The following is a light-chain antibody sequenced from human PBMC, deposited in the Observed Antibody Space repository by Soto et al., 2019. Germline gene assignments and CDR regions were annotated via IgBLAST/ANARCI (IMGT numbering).Light chain of an antibody. CDR3: QQYNDWPPVT. J-gene: IGKJ1*01. CDR1: QSVRSD. V-gene: IGKV3-15*01. CDR2: GAS. Sequence: EIVITQSPATLSVSPGERATLSCRASQSVRSDLAWYQHKPGQAPRLLIQGASTRATGSPARFSGSGSGTEFTLTISSLQSEDFAVYYCQQYNDWPPVTFGQGTKVDIK.